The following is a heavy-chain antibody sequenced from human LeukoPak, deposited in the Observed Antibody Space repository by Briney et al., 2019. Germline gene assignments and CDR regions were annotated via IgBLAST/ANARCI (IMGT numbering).Heavy chain of an antibody. V-gene: IGHV3-30-3*01. CDR2: ISYDGSNK. D-gene: IGHD3-3*01. Sequence: GGSLRLSCAASGFTFSSYAMHWVRQAPGKGLEWVAVISYDGSNKYYADSVKGRFTISRDNSKNTLYLQMNSLRAEDTAVYYCAKDKSDLYDFWSGYSPNFDYWGQGTLVTVSS. CDR3: AKDKSDLYDFWSGYSPNFDY. CDR1: GFTFSSYA. J-gene: IGHJ4*02.